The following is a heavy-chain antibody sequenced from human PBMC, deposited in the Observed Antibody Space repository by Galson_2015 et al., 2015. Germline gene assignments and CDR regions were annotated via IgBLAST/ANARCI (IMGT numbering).Heavy chain of an antibody. D-gene: IGHD6-13*01. J-gene: IGHJ6*02. CDR2: INPADSHT. Sequence: QSGAEVKKPGESLKISCKGSGYNFSSYWIGWVRQMPGKGLEWMGIINPADSHTTYSPSFQGQVTISADKSITTAYLQWSSLKASDTAMYYCAKLAGRTIAAPGVYYFYGMDVWGQGTAVTVSS. CDR1: GYNFSSYW. CDR3: AKLAGRTIAAPGVYYFYGMDV. V-gene: IGHV5-51*01.